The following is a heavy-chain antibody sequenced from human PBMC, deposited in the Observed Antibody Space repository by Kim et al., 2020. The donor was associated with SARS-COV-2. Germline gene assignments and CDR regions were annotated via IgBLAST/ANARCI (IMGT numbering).Heavy chain of an antibody. D-gene: IGHD3-10*01. CDR1: GFTFGSYA. J-gene: IGHJ4*02. Sequence: GGSLRLSCAGSGFTFGSYAMSWVRQAPGKGLESISSISGSADRIYYADFVKGRFTISRDNSKNTLYLEMNSLRAEDTAKYYCARAFRSQGVIPDDWGQGTLVTVAP. V-gene: IGHV3-23*01. CDR3: ARAFRSQGVIPDD. CDR2: ISGSADRI.